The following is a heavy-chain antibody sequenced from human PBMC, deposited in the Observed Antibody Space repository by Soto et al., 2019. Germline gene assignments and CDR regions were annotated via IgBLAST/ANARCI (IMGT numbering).Heavy chain of an antibody. CDR2: INHSVST. J-gene: IGHJ5*02. V-gene: IGHV4-34*01. CDR1: GGSFSDYY. CDR3: PRGTFDP. Sequence: QVQLQQWGAGLLKPSETLSLTCAAYGGSFSDYYWSWVRQPPGKGLEWIGEINHSVSTSYNPSLKSRVTISIDTSRNQFSLKLSSVTAAGTAVYDRPRGTFDPWGKGTLVTVSS.